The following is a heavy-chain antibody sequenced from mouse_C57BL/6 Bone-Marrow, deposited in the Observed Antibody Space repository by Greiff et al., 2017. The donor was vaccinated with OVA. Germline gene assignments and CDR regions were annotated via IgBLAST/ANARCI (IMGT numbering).Heavy chain of an antibody. J-gene: IGHJ2*01. V-gene: IGHV5-6*01. CDR3: ARPAGLYFDY. CDR2: ISSGGSYT. CDR1: GFTFSSYG. Sequence: EVHLVESGGGLVKPGGSLKLSCAASGFTFSSYGMSWVRQTPDKRLEWVATISSGGSYTYYPDSVKGRFTISRDNAKNTLYLQMSSLKSEDTAMYYCARPAGLYFDYWGQGTTLTVSS.